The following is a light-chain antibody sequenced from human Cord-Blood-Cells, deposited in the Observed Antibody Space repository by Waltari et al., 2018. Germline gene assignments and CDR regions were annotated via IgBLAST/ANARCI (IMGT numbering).Light chain of an antibody. CDR2: AAS. J-gene: IGKJ3*01. V-gene: IGKV1-39*01. Sequence: DIQMTQSPSSLSASVGDRVTITCRESQSISSYLNWYQQKPGKVPKLLIYAASSLQSGVPSRFSGSGSGTDFTLSISSLQPEDFATYYCQQSYSTPYTFGPGTKVDIK. CDR3: QQSYSTPYT. CDR1: QSISSY.